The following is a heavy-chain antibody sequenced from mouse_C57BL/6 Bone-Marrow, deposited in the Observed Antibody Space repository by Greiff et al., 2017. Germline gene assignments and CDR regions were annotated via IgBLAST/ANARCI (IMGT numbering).Heavy chain of an antibody. CDR2: IDPENGDT. V-gene: IGHV14-4*01. Sequence: EVQLQQSGAELVRPGASVKLSCTASGFNIKDDYMHWVKQRPEQGLEWIGWIDPENGDTEYASKFQGKATITADTSSNTAYLQLSSLTSEDTAVYYCTTFDGYYGGYWGQGTTRTVSS. J-gene: IGHJ2*01. D-gene: IGHD2-3*01. CDR1: GFNIKDDY. CDR3: TTFDGYYGGY.